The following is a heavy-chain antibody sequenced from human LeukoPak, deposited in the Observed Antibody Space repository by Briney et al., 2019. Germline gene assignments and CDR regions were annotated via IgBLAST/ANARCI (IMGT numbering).Heavy chain of an antibody. CDR1: GYTFTSYG. D-gene: IGHD5-12*01. V-gene: IGHV1-18*01. CDR3: ARGRYSGYDSARWVFDY. Sequence: GASVKASCKASGYTFTSYGISWVRQAPGQGLEWMGWISAYNGNTNYAQKLQGRVTMTTDTSTSTAYMELRSLRSDDTAVYYCARGRYSGYDSARWVFDYWGQGTLVTVSS. CDR2: ISAYNGNT. J-gene: IGHJ4*02.